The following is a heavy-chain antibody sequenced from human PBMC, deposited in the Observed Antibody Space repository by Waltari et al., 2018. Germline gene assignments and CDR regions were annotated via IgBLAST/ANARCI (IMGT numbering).Heavy chain of an antibody. D-gene: IGHD2-21*01. Sequence: QVQLQQWGAGLLKPSETLSLTCAVYGGSFSGYYWSWSGQPPGKGLEWIGEINHSGSTNYNPSLKSRVTISVDTSKNQFSLKLSSVTAADTAVYYCAREGDCGGDCYPNWYFDPWGRGTLVTVSS. CDR2: INHSGST. J-gene: IGHJ2*01. V-gene: IGHV4-34*01. CDR3: AREGDCGGDCYPNWYFDP. CDR1: GGSFSGYY.